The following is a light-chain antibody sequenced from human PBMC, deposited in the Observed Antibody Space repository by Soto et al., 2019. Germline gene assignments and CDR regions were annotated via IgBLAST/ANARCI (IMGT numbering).Light chain of an antibody. J-gene: IGKJ5*01. Sequence: IVLTQSPATLSLSPWERATLSCRASQSVRTYLAWYQQKPGQAPRLLISDASNRATGIPARFSGSGSGTEFTLTIGRLEPEDFAVYYCQQYGTLPITFGQGTRLEIK. CDR1: QSVRTY. CDR2: DAS. V-gene: IGKV3-11*01. CDR3: QQYGTLPIT.